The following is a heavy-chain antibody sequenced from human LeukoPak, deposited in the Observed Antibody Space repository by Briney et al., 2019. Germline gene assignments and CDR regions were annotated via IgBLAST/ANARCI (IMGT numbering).Heavy chain of an antibody. D-gene: IGHD3-3*01. Sequence: SETLSLTCTVSGGSISSSSYYWGWIRQPPGKGLEWIGSIYYSGSTYYNPSLKSRVTISVDTSKNQFSLKLSSVTAADTAVYYCARDWGGYQGHYYFDYWGQGTLVTVSS. CDR3: ARDWGGYQGHYYFDY. J-gene: IGHJ4*02. CDR1: GGSISSSSYY. V-gene: IGHV4-39*07. CDR2: IYYSGST.